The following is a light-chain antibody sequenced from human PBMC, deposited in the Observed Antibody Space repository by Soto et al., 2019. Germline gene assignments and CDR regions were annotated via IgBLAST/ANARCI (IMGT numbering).Light chain of an antibody. CDR1: SSDVGGCNY. CDR2: DVS. Sequence: QSALTQPRSVSGSPGQSVTISCTGTSSDVGGCNYVSWYQQHPGKAPKLMIYDVSKRPSGVPDRFSGSKSGNTASLTISGLQDEDEADYYCCSYAGSYTLVFGGGTKLTVL. V-gene: IGLV2-11*01. CDR3: CSYAGSYTLV. J-gene: IGLJ2*01.